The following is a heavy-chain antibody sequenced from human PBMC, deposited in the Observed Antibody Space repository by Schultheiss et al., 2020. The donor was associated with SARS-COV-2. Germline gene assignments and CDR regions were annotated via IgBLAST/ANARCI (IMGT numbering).Heavy chain of an antibody. CDR2: IYPPDSVT. J-gene: IGHJ4*02. V-gene: IGHV5-51*01. CDR1: GYSFTKYW. Sequence: GESLKISCKGSGYSFTKYWIGWVRQMPGKGLEWMGIIYPPDSVTRYSPSFRGQVTLSVDKSISTAYLEWSSLKASDTAVYYCARHAWEDSSGFYLDSWGQGTLVTVSS. CDR3: ARHAWEDSSGFYLDS. D-gene: IGHD3-22*01.